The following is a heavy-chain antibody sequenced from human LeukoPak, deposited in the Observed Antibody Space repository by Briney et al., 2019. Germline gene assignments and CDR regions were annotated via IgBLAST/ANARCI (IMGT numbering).Heavy chain of an antibody. CDR2: IWYDGSNK. CDR1: GFTFSYYW. Sequence: GGSLRLSCAASGFTFSYYWMHWVRQAPGKGLEWVAVIWYDGSNKYYADSVKGRFTISRDNSKNTLYLQMNSLRAEDTAVYYCARELAGHYYGSGSSFDYWGQGTLVTVSS. J-gene: IGHJ4*02. D-gene: IGHD3-10*01. V-gene: IGHV3-33*08. CDR3: ARELAGHYYGSGSSFDY.